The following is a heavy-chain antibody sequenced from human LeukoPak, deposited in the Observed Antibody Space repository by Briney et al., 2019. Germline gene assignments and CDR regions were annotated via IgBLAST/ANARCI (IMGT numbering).Heavy chain of an antibody. Sequence: QAGGSLRLSCAASGFTFSSYEMNWVRQDPGKGLEWVSYISSSGSTIYYADSVKGRFTISRDNAKNSLYLQMNSLRAEDTAVYYCARGGSWSGYFSSGYYYGMDVWGQGTTVTVSS. D-gene: IGHD3-3*01. J-gene: IGHJ6*02. CDR1: GFTFSSYE. V-gene: IGHV3-48*03. CDR3: ARGGSWSGYFSSGYYYGMDV. CDR2: ISSSGSTI.